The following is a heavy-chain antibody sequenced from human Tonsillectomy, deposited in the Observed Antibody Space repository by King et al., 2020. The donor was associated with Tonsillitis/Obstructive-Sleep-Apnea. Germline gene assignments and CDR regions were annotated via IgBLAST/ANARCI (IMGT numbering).Heavy chain of an antibody. CDR1: GFTFSSYG. CDR2: IWFDGSEK. CDR3: ARARVLKGGFDP. J-gene: IGHJ5*02. Sequence: HAQLVQSGGGVVQPGRSLRLSCAASGFTFSSYGMHWVRQAPGKGLEWVALIWFDGSEKYYADSVKGRFTISRDNSKNTLYLQMNTLRAEDTAVYYCARARVLKGGFDPWGQGTLVTVSS. V-gene: IGHV3-33*01. D-gene: IGHD1-26*01.